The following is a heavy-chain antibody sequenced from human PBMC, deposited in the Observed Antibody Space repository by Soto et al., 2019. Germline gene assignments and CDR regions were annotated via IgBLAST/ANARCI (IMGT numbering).Heavy chain of an antibody. CDR1: GFTFTNYY. J-gene: IGHJ4*02. V-gene: IGHV1-46*01. D-gene: IGHD3-9*01. CDR3: VRADFDQYFVY. CDR2: ISPSGDSA. Sequence: ASVKVSCKASGFTFTNYYMHWVRQAPEQGLEWMGIISPSGDSANYAQRFQGRVTMTRDTSTSTVYMELSSLTSEDTAVYYCVRADFDQYFVYWGQGSLVTVSS.